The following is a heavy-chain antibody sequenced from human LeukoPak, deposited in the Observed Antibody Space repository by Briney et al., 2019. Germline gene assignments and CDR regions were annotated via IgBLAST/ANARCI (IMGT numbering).Heavy chain of an antibody. CDR1: GYTFTGYY. D-gene: IGHD5-12*01. CDR3: ARAWLRLNPYFDY. V-gene: IGHV1-2*02. J-gene: IGHJ4*02. CDR2: INPNSGGT. Sequence: ASVKVSCKASGYTFTGYYMHWVRQAPGQGLEWMGWINPNSGGTNYAQKLQGGVTMTRDTSISTSYMELSRLRSDDTAVYYCARAWLRLNPYFDYWGQGTLVTVSS.